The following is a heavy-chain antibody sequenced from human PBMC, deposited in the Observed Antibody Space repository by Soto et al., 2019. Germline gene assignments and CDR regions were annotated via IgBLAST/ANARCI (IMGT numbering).Heavy chain of an antibody. CDR3: GGRYSSSWYYYYYGMDV. J-gene: IGHJ6*02. D-gene: IGHD6-13*01. Sequence: QVQLVQSGAEVQKPGSSVKVSCKASGGTFSSYAISWVRQAPGQGLEWMGGIIPIFGTANYAQKFQGRVTITADESTSTAYMELSSLRSEDTAVYYCGGRYSSSWYYYYYGMDVWGQGTTVTVSS. V-gene: IGHV1-69*01. CDR2: IIPIFGTA. CDR1: GGTFSSYA.